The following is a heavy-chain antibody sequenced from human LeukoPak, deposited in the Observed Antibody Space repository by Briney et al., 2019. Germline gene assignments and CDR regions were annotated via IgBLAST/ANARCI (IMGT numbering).Heavy chain of an antibody. CDR3: ARESDSSGWYDS. Sequence: GGSLRLSCAAPGFSFDNYAIHWVRQAPGKGLEWVSLISGDGGSTFYADSVKGRFTISRDNSKNSLYLQMSSLRSEDTALYYCARESDSSGWYDSWGQGTLVTVSS. CDR1: GFSFDNYA. CDR2: ISGDGGST. V-gene: IGHV3-43*02. D-gene: IGHD3-22*01. J-gene: IGHJ5*01.